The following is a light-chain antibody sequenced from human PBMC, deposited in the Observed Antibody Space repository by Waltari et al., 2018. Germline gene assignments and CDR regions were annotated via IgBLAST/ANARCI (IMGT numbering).Light chain of an antibody. J-gene: IGKJ1*01. Sequence: DIQMTQSPSTLSASVGDRVTITCRASQSISTWLAWYQQKPGKAPKLLSYKASSLESGVPSRFSGSGSGTEFTLTISSLQPDDFATYYYQQYDSSRTFGQGTKVEIK. V-gene: IGKV1-5*03. CDR2: KAS. CDR1: QSISTW. CDR3: QQYDSSRT.